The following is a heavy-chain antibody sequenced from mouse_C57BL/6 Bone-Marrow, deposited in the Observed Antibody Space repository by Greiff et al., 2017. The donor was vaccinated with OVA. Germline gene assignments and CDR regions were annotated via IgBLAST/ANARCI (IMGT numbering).Heavy chain of an antibody. J-gene: IGHJ2*01. CDR3: ARGPYYYDSSPLDY. Sequence: QVQLQQSGAELVRPGTSVKVSCKASGYAFTNYLIEWVKQRPGQGLEWIGVINPGSGGTNYNEKVKGKVTLTADKSYSTAYMQLSSLTAEDSAVYCCARGPYYYDSSPLDYWGQGTTLTVSS. CDR2: INPGSGGT. V-gene: IGHV1-54*01. D-gene: IGHD1-1*01. CDR1: GYAFTNYL.